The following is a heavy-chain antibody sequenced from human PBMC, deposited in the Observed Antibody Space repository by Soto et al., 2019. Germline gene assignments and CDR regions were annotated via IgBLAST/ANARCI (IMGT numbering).Heavy chain of an antibody. CDR3: SQETVGPGWYCDL. Sequence: DVQLLESGGGLVQPGGSLRLSCAASGFTFRSYAMSWVRQAPGKGLEWVSGISGSGISTHYAPSVEGRFTVSRDNSKTTLYLQMNSLRAEDTAVYNCSQETVGPGWYCDLWGRGTLVTVSS. V-gene: IGHV3-23*01. CDR2: ISGSGIST. CDR1: GFTFRSYA. J-gene: IGHJ2*01.